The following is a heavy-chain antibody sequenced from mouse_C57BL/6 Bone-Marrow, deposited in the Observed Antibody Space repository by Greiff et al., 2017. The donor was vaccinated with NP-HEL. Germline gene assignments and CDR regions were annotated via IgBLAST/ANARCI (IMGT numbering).Heavy chain of an antibody. CDR1: GFNIKNTY. CDR3: AVITTVVATNFDY. Sequence: EVQLQQSVAELVRPGASVKLSCTASGFNIKNTYMHWVKQRPEQGLEWIGRIDPANGNTKYAPKFQGKATITADTSSNTAYLQLSSLTSEDTAIYYCAVITTVVATNFDYWGQGTTLTVSS. V-gene: IGHV14-3*01. CDR2: IDPANGNT. D-gene: IGHD1-1*01. J-gene: IGHJ2*01.